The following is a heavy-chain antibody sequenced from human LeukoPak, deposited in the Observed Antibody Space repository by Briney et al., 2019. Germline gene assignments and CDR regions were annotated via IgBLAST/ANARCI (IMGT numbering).Heavy chain of an antibody. J-gene: IGHJ4*02. CDR2: ISYSGST. CDR1: GGSISTYY. Sequence: SETLSLTCTVSGGSISTYYWSWIRQPPGKGLEWIGYISYSGSTNYNPSLKSRVTISLDMSKNQFALKLSSVTAADTAVYYCARSIIGTRSKFDYWGQGTLVTVSS. D-gene: IGHD1/OR15-1a*01. CDR3: ARSIIGTRSKFDY. V-gene: IGHV4-59*08.